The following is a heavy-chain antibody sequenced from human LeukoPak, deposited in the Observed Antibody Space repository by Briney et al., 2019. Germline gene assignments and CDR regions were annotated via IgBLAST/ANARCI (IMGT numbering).Heavy chain of an antibody. Sequence: PGGSLRLSCAASGFTFSSYAMSWVRQAPGKGLEWVSAISGSGGSTYYADSVKGRFTISRDNSKNTLYLQMNSLRAEDTAVYYCAKDKRFTMVRGGPFDYWGQGTLVTVSS. CDR1: GFTFSSYA. J-gene: IGHJ4*02. V-gene: IGHV3-23*01. CDR2: ISGSGGST. CDR3: AKDKRFTMVRGGPFDY. D-gene: IGHD3-10*01.